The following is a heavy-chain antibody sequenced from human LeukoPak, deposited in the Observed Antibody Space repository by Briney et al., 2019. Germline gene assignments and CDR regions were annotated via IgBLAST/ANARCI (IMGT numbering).Heavy chain of an antibody. CDR2: ISGSGGST. CDR3: AKEGYYDSSGYY. V-gene: IGHV3-23*01. CDR1: GFTFSSYA. J-gene: IGHJ4*02. D-gene: IGHD3-22*01. Sequence: PGGSLRLSCAASGFTFSSYAMSWVRQAPGKGLEWVPAISGSGGSTYYADSVKGRFTISRDNSKNTLYLQMNSLRAEDTAAYYCAKEGYYDSSGYYWGQGTLVTVSS.